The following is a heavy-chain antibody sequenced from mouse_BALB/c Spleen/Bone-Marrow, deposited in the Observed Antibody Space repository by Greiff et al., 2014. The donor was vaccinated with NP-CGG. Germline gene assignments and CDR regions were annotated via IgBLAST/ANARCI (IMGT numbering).Heavy chain of an antibody. V-gene: IGHV1-14*01. J-gene: IGHJ2*01. CDR3: AREGVDYFDY. CDR1: GYTFTSYV. CDR2: INPYNDAT. Sequence: LQESGPELVKPGASVKMSCKASGYTFTSYVIHWVKQKPGQGLEWIGYINPYNDATKFNERFKGKATLTSDKSSSTAYMVLSSLTSEDSAVYYCAREGVDYFDYWGQAPLSQSPQ.